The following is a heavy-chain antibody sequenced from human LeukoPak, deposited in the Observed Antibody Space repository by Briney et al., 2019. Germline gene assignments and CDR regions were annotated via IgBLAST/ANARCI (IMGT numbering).Heavy chain of an antibody. V-gene: IGHV1-18*01. J-gene: IGHJ4*02. CDR2: ISAYNGNT. Sequence: ASVKVSCKASGYTFTSYGISWVRQAPGQGLEWMGWISAYNGNTNYAQKLQGRVTMTTDTSTSTAYMELRSLRSDDTAVYYCARVPDIVVVPAADYYFDYWGQGTLVTVSS. D-gene: IGHD2-2*01. CDR1: GYTFTSYG. CDR3: ARVPDIVVVPAADYYFDY.